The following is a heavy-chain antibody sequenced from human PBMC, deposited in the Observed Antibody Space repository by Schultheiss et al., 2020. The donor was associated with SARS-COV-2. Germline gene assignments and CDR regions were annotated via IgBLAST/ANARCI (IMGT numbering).Heavy chain of an antibody. CDR3: ASSRGSYGKVDY. V-gene: IGHV3-48*03. CDR2: ISSSGSTI. D-gene: IGHD1-26*01. Sequence: GGSLRLSCAASGFTFSGSPVHWVRQAPGKGLEWVSYISSSGSTIYYADSVKGRFTISRDNAKNSLYLQMNSLRAEDTAVYYCASSRGSYGKVDYWGQGTLVTVSS. J-gene: IGHJ4*02. CDR1: GFTFSGSP.